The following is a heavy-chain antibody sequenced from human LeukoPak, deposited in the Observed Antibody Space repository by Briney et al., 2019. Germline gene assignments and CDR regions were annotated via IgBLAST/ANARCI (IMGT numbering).Heavy chain of an antibody. V-gene: IGHV1-8*01. D-gene: IGHD5-12*01. J-gene: IGHJ6*03. Sequence: ASVKVSCKASGHTFTSYDINWVRQATGQGLEWMGWMNPNSGNTGYAQKFQGRVTMTRNTSISTAYMELSSLRSEDTAVYYCARVTWLRYLYYYYYYMDVWGKGTTVTISS. CDR1: GHTFTSYD. CDR3: ARVTWLRYLYYYYYYMDV. CDR2: MNPNSGNT.